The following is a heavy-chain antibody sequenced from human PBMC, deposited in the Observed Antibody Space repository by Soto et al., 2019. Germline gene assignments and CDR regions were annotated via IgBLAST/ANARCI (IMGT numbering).Heavy chain of an antibody. V-gene: IGHV3-23*01. CDR2: ITTSGGNT. J-gene: IGHJ6*03. CDR1: GFTFSTYA. D-gene: IGHD2-8*01. Sequence: EVQLLESGGGLVQPGGSLRLSCAASGFTFSTYAMSWVRQAPGKGLEWVSTITTSGGNTYYADSVQGRFIISRDNSKNTPYLQMNSLRAEDTAVYYCAGRYCTNGVCYTNYYYYIDVWGKGTTVTVSS. CDR3: AGRYCTNGVCYTNYYYYIDV.